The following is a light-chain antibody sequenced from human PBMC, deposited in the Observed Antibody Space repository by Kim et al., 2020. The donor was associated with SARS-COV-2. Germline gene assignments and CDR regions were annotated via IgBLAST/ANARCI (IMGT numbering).Light chain of an antibody. J-gene: IGLJ1*01. Sequence: QSITISCTGTSSDVGGYNYVSWYQQHLGKAPKLMIYDVSNRPSGVSNRFSGSKSGNTASLTISGLQAEDEADYYCSSYTSSSTPYVFGTGTQLTVL. CDR2: DVS. CDR3: SSYTSSSTPYV. CDR1: SSDVGGYNY. V-gene: IGLV2-14*03.